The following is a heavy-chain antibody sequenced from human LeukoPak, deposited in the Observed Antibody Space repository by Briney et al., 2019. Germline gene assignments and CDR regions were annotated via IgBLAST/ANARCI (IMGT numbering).Heavy chain of an antibody. CDR2: INPNSGGT. D-gene: IGHD5-12*01. J-gene: IGHJ4*02. CDR1: GYTFTGYY. V-gene: IGHV1-2*02. CDR3: ARAGGYDWRPFDY. Sequence: GASVTVSCKASGYTFTGYYMHWVRQAPGQGLEWMGWINPNSGGTNYAQKFQGRVTMTRDTSISTAYMELSRLRSDDTAVYYCARAGGYDWRPFDYWGQGTLVTVSS.